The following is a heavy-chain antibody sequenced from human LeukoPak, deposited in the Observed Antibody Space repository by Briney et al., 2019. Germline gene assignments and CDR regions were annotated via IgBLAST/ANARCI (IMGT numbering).Heavy chain of an antibody. CDR2: INPNSGGT. Sequence: GASVKVSCKASGYTFTSYGISWVRQAPGQGLEWMGWINPNSGGTNYAQKFQGRVTMTRDTSISTAYMELRRLRSEDTAVYYCAPTDVDYFDYWGQGTLVTVSS. CDR1: GYTFTSYG. V-gene: IGHV1-2*02. J-gene: IGHJ4*02. CDR3: APTDVDYFDY.